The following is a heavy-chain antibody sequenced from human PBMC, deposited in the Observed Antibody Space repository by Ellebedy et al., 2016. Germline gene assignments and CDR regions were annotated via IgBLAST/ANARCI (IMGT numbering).Heavy chain of an antibody. CDR2: INPDGSDL. CDR1: GFTFSSYW. V-gene: IGHV3-7*01. CDR3: ARDPQYDRHLWFDPNSYGMDV. J-gene: IGHJ6*02. D-gene: IGHD3-10*01. Sequence: GESLKISCAASGFTFSSYWMSWVRQAPGKGLEWVANINPDGSDLYYGDSVKGRFSVSRDNAKNSLYLQMNSLRAEDTAVYYCARDPQYDRHLWFDPNSYGMDVWGQGTTVTVSS.